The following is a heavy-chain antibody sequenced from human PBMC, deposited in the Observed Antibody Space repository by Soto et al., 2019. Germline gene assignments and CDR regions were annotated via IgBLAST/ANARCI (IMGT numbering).Heavy chain of an antibody. CDR3: AKDLFQGLVPRVNY. D-gene: IGHD6-19*01. CDR1: GFTFSSYA. J-gene: IGHJ4*02. Sequence: EVQLLESGGGLVQPGGSLRLSCAASGFTFSSYAMTWVRQAPGKGLEWVSAISGSGGSTYYADSVKGRFTISRDNSKNTLYLQMNILRPEDTCLFHYAKDLFQGLVPRVNYWGQGTLVTVSS. V-gene: IGHV3-23*01. CDR2: ISGSGGST.